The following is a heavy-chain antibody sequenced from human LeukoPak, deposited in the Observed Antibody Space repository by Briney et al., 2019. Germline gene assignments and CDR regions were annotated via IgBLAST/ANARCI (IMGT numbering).Heavy chain of an antibody. V-gene: IGHV4-59*08. J-gene: IGHJ5*02. D-gene: IGHD6-13*01. Sequence: SETLSLTCTVSGGSISSYYWSWIRQPPGKGLEWIGYIYYSGSTNYNPSLKSRVTISVDTSKNQFPLKLSSVTAADTAVYYCARHGAAAGTLPSENNWFDPWAREPWSPSPQ. CDR1: GGSISSYY. CDR3: ARHGAAAGTLPSENNWFDP. CDR2: IYYSGST.